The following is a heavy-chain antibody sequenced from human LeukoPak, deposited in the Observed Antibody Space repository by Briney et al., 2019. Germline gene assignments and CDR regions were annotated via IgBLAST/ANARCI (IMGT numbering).Heavy chain of an antibody. CDR3: ARDNDILTGTLGLDC. CDR2: VYYSGST. Sequence: SETLSLTCTVSGDSISSSIYYWGWIRQPPGKGLEWIGSVYYSGSTYYNPSLKSRVTISVDTSKTQLSLKLSSVTAADTAVYYCARDNDILTGTLGLDCWGQGILVTVSS. V-gene: IGHV4-39*07. J-gene: IGHJ4*02. CDR1: GDSISSSIYY. D-gene: IGHD3-9*01.